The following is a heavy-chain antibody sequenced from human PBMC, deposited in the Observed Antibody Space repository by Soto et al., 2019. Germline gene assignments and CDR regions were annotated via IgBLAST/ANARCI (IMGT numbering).Heavy chain of an antibody. CDR3: ASPAGCSSTSCPSPSRSFDY. J-gene: IGHJ4*02. D-gene: IGHD2-2*01. V-gene: IGHV4-34*01. CDR1: GGSFSGYY. Sequence: SETLSLTCAVYGGSFSGYYWSWIRQPPGKGLEWIGEINHSGSTNYNPSLKSRVTISVDTSKNQFSLKLSSVTAADTAVYYCASPAGCSSTSCPSPSRSFDYWGQGTLVTVSS. CDR2: INHSGST.